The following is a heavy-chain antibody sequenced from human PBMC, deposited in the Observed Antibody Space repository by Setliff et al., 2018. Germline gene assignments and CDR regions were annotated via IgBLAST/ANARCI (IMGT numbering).Heavy chain of an antibody. CDR1: GGSVSSGSYS. D-gene: IGHD1-1*01. V-gene: IGHV4-61*01. CDR3: ARATDGPPYFDY. Sequence: SETLSLTCTVSGGSVSSGSYSWSWIRPPPGKGLECIGYIYDSGSTNYNTSLKRRVTISVGTSKNQFSLKLNSVTAADTAVYYCARATDGPPYFDYWGKGTLVTVSS. J-gene: IGHJ4*02. CDR2: IYDSGST.